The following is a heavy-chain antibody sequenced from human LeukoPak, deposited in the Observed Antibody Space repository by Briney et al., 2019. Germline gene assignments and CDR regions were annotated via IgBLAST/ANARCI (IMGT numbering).Heavy chain of an antibody. D-gene: IGHD6-6*01. CDR1: GGSISSGGYY. J-gene: IGHJ3*02. Sequence: KTSQTLSLTCTVSGGSISSGGYYWSWIRQPPGKGLEWIGYIYHSGSTYYNPSLKSRVTISVDRSKNQFSLKLSSVTAADTAVYYCARDREYSSSSDDAFGIWGQGTMVTVSS. CDR3: ARDREYSSSSDDAFGI. V-gene: IGHV4-30-2*01. CDR2: IYHSGST.